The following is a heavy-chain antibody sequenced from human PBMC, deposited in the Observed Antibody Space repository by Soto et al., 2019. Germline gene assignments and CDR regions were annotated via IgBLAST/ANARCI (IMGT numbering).Heavy chain of an antibody. CDR1: GFTFSDYY. D-gene: IGHD1-1*01. CDR2: ISSTSTYT. CDR3: ARDPGGTTGTVYFEY. Sequence: GGSLRLSCAASGFTFSDYYMSWIRQAPGKGLEWVSYISSTSTYTNYADSVRGRFTNSRDNAMNSPYLQMNSLRADDTAVYYCARDPGGTTGTVYFEYWGQGTLVTVSS. V-gene: IGHV3-11*05. J-gene: IGHJ4*02.